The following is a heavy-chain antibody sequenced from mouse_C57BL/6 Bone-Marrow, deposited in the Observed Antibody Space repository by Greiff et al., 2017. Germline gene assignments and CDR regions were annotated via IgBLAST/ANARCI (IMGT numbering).Heavy chain of an antibody. J-gene: IGHJ3*01. Sequence: EVKLVESGGGLVKPGGSLKLSCAAPGFTFSSYAMSWVRQTPAKRLQWVATISDGGSYTYYPDNVQGRFTISRDNAKNNLYRQRSHLNSENTARYYCAREPVAWFADWGQGTLVTVSA. CDR1: GFTFSSYA. V-gene: IGHV5-4*01. CDR3: AREPVAWFAD. CDR2: ISDGGSYT. D-gene: IGHD1-1*02.